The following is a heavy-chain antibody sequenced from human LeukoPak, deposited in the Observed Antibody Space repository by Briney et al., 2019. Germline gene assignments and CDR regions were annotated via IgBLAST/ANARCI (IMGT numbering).Heavy chain of an antibody. CDR3: ARGPTYYDFWSGKMGFDP. J-gene: IGHJ5*02. CDR1: GYTFTSYD. D-gene: IGHD3-3*01. Sequence: ASVKVSCKASGYTFTSYDINWVRQATGQGLEWMGWMNPNSGSTGYAQRFQGRVTITRNTSISTAYMELSSLRSEDTAVYYCARGPTYYDFWSGKMGFDPWGQGTLVTVSS. V-gene: IGHV1-8*03. CDR2: MNPNSGST.